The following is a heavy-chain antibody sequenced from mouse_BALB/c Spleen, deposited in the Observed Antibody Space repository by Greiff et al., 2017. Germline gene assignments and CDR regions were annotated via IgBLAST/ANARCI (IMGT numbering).Heavy chain of an antibody. V-gene: IGHV5-6-4*01. Sequence: EVQVVESGGGLVKPGGSLKLSCAASGFTFSSYTMSWVRQTPEKRLEWVATISSGGSYTYYPDSVKGRFTISRDNAKNTLYLQMSSLKSEDTAMYYCTRDEGFDYWGQGTTLTVSS. J-gene: IGHJ2*01. CDR1: GFTFSSYT. CDR2: ISSGGSYT. CDR3: TRDEGFDY.